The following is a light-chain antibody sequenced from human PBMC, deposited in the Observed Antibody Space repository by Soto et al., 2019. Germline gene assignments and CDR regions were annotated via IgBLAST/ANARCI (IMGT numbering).Light chain of an antibody. Sequence: QSAPTQPASVSGSPGQSITISCTGTSSDVGGYNYVSWYQQHPGKAPKVMIYEVNNRPSGVSNRFSGSKSGNTASLTISGLQAEDEADYYCTSYASSSTWVFGGGTKVTVL. V-gene: IGLV2-14*01. J-gene: IGLJ3*02. CDR2: EVN. CDR1: SSDVGGYNY. CDR3: TSYASSSTWV.